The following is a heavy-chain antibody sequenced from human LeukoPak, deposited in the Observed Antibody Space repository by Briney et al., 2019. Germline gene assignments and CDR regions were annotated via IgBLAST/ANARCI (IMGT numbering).Heavy chain of an antibody. CDR2: IKHDGSDK. CDR1: GFTFSGYW. V-gene: IGHV3-7*01. J-gene: IGHJ4*02. Sequence: GGSLRLSCAASGFTFSGYWMNWIRQAPGKGLGWVATIKHDGSDKYYLDSVMGRFTISRDNAKTSLSLQMDRLRAEDTAVYYCARQREGNYCDYWGQGTLVTVSS. CDR3: ARQREGNYCDY. D-gene: IGHD1-26*01.